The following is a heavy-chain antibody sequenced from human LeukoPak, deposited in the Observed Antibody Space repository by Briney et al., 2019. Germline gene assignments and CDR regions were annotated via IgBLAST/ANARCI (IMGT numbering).Heavy chain of an antibody. CDR1: GFSFDDYA. Sequence: GGSLRLSCAASGFSFDDYAMHWVRQGPGKGLEWVSGINWNSGSIGYADSVKGRFTISRDNAKKSLYLQMNSLRIEDTALYYCAKDTFGGTGTPMVCDFWGQGTLVTVSS. J-gene: IGHJ4*02. CDR2: INWNSGSI. V-gene: IGHV3-9*01. CDR3: AKDTFGGTGTPMVCDF. D-gene: IGHD5-18*01.